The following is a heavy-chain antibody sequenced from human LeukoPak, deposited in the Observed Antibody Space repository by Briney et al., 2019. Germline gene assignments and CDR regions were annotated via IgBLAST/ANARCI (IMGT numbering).Heavy chain of an antibody. V-gene: IGHV4-61*02. J-gene: IGHJ5*02. CDR1: GGSISSGSYY. D-gene: IGHD3-10*01. CDR2: IYTSGSS. CDR3: ARTDALWFGEFA. Sequence: PSQTLSLTCTVSGGSISSGSYYWTWIRQPAGKGLELIGRIYTSGSSSYNPSLKSRVTISVDTSKNQFSLKLSSVTAADTAVYYCARTDALWFGEFAWGQGTLVTVSS.